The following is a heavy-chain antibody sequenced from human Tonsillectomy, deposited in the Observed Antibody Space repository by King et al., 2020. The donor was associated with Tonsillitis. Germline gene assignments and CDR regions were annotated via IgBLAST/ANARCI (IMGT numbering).Heavy chain of an antibody. J-gene: IGHJ3*02. D-gene: IGHD3-22*01. V-gene: IGHV3-21*01. CDR1: ELTFSNHD. CDR3: AKDKGADYYGSSRGAFDI. CDR2: ITSNSKYI. Sequence: VQLVESGGGLVKPGGSLRLSCATSELTFSNHDMNWVRQAPGKGLEWVSSITSNSKYIYHADSVKGRFTISRDNAKNSLYLQMNSLRAEDTAVYYCAKDKGADYYGSSRGAFDIWGHGTMVTVSS.